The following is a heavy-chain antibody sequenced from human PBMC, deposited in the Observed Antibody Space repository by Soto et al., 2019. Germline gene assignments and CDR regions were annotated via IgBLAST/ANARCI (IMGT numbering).Heavy chain of an antibody. CDR1: GASISSDQYL. D-gene: IGHD3-9*01. Sequence: QVQLQESGPGLVKPSQTLSLTCSVSGASISSDQYLWTWIRQTPGKGLEWIGYISSSRGTYYSPPIKGRANLSLDKSKNEFSLILSSVTAVDKAIYFCARGCFREYEDATGYYNSFDPWGQGALVTVSS. V-gene: IGHV4-30-4*01. CDR2: ISSSRGT. J-gene: IGHJ5*02. CDR3: ARGCFREYEDATGYYNSFDP.